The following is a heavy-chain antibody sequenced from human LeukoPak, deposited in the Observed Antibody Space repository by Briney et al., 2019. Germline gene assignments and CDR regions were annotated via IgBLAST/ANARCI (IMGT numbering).Heavy chain of an antibody. CDR1: GGSISSYY. D-gene: IGHD5-24*01. J-gene: IGHJ4*02. Sequence: SETLSLTCTVSGGSISSYYWSWIRQPPGKGLEWIGYIYYSGSTNYNPSLKSRVTISVDTSKNQFSLKLSSVTAADTAVYYCASLDGYNHPFDYWGQGTLVTVSS. V-gene: IGHV4-59*01. CDR3: ASLDGYNHPFDY. CDR2: IYYSGST.